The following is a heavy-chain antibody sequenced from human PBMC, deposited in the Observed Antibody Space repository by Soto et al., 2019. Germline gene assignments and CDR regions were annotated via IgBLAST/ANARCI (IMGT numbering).Heavy chain of an antibody. Sequence: GASVKVSCKASGYTFTSYYMHWVRQAPGQGFEWMGIINPSGGSTSYAQKFQGRVTMTRDTSTSTVYMELSSLRSEDTAVYYCASADDSSGYYYPESFDYWGQGTLVTVSS. D-gene: IGHD3-22*01. CDR1: GYTFTSYY. J-gene: IGHJ4*02. V-gene: IGHV1-46*01. CDR3: ASADDSSGYYYPESFDY. CDR2: INPSGGST.